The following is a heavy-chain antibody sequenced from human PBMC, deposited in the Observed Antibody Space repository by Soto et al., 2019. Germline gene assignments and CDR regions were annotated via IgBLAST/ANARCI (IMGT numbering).Heavy chain of an antibody. Sequence: EVQLVESGGSLVQPGGSLRLSCAASGFTFSSNWMHWVRQAPGKGLVWVSRINNDGTYTNYAESVQGRFTISRDNARNTVYLQLNSLRDEDTAMYYCARGSTPEPCTDFWGQGTLVTVSS. V-gene: IGHV3-74*01. CDR2: INNDGTYT. CDR1: GFTFSSNW. J-gene: IGHJ4*02. CDR3: ARGSTPEPCTDF. D-gene: IGHD2-8*01.